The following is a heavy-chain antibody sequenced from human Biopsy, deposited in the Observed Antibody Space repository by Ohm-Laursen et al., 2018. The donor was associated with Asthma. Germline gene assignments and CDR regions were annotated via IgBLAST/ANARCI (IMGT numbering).Heavy chain of an antibody. V-gene: IGHV4-39*01. J-gene: IGHJ6*02. CDR1: GGYMRSGNYY. CDR3: VRGSSSWHHGPFHYYYGLDV. D-gene: IGHD6-13*01. CDR2: IYYSGTT. Sequence: TLSLTCRLSSGSGGYMRSGNYYWGWIRQPPGKGLEWIGSIYYSGTTYYNPSLESRVTVSADTPKNQFSLNLTFVTAADTAVYYCVRGSSSWHHGPFHYYYGLDVWGQGTTATVSS.